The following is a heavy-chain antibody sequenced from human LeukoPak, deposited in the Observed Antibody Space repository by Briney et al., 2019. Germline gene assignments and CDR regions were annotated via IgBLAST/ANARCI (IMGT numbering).Heavy chain of an antibody. CDR1: GLRVSANY. V-gene: IGHV3-53*01. J-gene: IGHJ4*02. Sequence: GGSLKLSCAVSGLRVSANYMNWVRQATRKGLEWVSILQSGGTTAYSDSVKGRFTISRDDSKNTLYLQMDSLRVEDTAMYYCSRDPPWSATEVVFFDFWGQGTLVTVSS. CDR3: SRDPPWSATEVVFFDF. D-gene: IGHD2-15*01. CDR2: LQSGGTT.